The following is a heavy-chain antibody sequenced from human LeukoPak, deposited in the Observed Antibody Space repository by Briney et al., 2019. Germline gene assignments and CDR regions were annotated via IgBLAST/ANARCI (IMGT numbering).Heavy chain of an antibody. CDR2: IYYSGST. Sequence: SETLSLTCAVYGGSFSGYYWSWIRQPPGKGLEWIGYIYYSGSTNYNPSLKSRVTISVDTSKNQFSLKLSSVTAADTAVYYCARDLPILDYMDVWGKGTTVTVSS. CDR1: GGSFSGYY. CDR3: ARDLPILDYMDV. J-gene: IGHJ6*03. V-gene: IGHV4-59*01. D-gene: IGHD2-21*01.